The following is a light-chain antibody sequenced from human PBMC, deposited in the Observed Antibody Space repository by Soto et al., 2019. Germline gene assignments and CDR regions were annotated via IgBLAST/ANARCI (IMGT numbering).Light chain of an antibody. V-gene: IGKV3-11*01. Sequence: EILLTQSPATLSFSPGDSATLSCRASQSISNFLAWYQQKPGQAPRLLIYDASHRVTGVPGRFSGSGSGTDFTLTISSLEPDDFAVYHCQQRTTGTFGGGTKV. CDR3: QQRTTGT. J-gene: IGKJ4*01. CDR2: DAS. CDR1: QSISNF.